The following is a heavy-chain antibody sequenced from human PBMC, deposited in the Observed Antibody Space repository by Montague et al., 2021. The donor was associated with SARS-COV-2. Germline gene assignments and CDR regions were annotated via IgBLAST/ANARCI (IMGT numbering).Heavy chain of an antibody. CDR1: GGSITSSAYF. V-gene: IGHV4-39*05. CDR3: ANLGSTAYSGGDCYLRDYGMDV. D-gene: IGHD2-21*02. J-gene: IGHJ6*02. Sequence: SETPSLTCTVSGGSITSSAYFWSWIRQSPGKGLEWIGTIYYSGNTYSNPSLKSRLTISMDTSKSQVSLKINYVTAADTAVYFCANLGSTAYSGGDCYLRDYGMDVWGRGTMVTVSS. CDR2: IYYSGNT.